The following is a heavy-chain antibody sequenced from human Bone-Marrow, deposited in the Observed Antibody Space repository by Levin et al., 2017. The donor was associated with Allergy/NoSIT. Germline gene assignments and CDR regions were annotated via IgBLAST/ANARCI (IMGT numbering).Heavy chain of an antibody. Sequence: GASVKVSCKASGYTFTSYGISWVRQAPGQGLEWMGWISAYNGNTNYAQKLQGRVTMTTDTSTSTAYMELRSLRSDDTAVYYCAREPTTYYDFWSGYYTGSDFDYWGQGTLVTVSS. J-gene: IGHJ4*02. V-gene: IGHV1-18*01. CDR1: GYTFTSYG. CDR3: AREPTTYYDFWSGYYTGSDFDY. CDR2: ISAYNGNT. D-gene: IGHD3-3*01.